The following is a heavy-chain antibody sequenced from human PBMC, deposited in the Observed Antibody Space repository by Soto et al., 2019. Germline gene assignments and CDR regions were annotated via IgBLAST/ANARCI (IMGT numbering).Heavy chain of an antibody. J-gene: IGHJ6*02. CDR2: ISSAGSNR. Sequence: QVQLVESGGGVVQPGRSLGLSCAASGFTFSNYAIHWVRQAPGKGLEWLALISSAGSNRYYADSVMGRFAISRDNSKSTSYLQMNSLRTEDTAVYFCAREAESVVGASYYYFYGMDVWGQGTTVTVSS. D-gene: IGHD1-26*01. CDR1: GFTFSNYA. V-gene: IGHV3-30*09. CDR3: AREAESVVGASYYYFYGMDV.